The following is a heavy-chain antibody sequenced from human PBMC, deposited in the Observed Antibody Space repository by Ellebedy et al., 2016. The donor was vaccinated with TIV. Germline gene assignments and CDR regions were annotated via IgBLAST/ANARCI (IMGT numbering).Heavy chain of an antibody. CDR1: GFTFDDYA. D-gene: IGHD2-8*01. V-gene: IGHV3-9*03. CDR3: AKEGTNGLHGMDV. J-gene: IGHJ6*02. CDR2: ISWNSGSI. Sequence: PGGSLRLSCAASGFTFDDYAMHWVRQAPGKGLEWVSGISWNSGSIGYADSVKGRFTIFRDNAKNSLYLQMNSLRAEDMALYYCAKEGTNGLHGMDVWGQGTTVTVSS.